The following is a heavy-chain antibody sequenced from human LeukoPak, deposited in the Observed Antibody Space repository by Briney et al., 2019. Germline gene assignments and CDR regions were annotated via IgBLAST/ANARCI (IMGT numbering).Heavy chain of an antibody. Sequence: SETLSLTCTVYGGSFSGYYWNWIRQPPGKGLEWIGEINHSGGTNYNPSLKSRVTISIDTSKKQFSLKLSSVTAADTAVYYCARVDSGGYLDFDSWGQGALVTVSS. CDR2: INHSGGT. J-gene: IGHJ4*02. V-gene: IGHV4-34*01. CDR1: GGSFSGYY. D-gene: IGHD3-22*01. CDR3: ARVDSGGYLDFDS.